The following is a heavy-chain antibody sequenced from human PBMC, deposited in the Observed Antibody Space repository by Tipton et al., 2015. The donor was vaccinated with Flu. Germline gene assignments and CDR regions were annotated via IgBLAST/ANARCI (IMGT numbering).Heavy chain of an antibody. J-gene: IGHJ4*02. CDR2: IKGDGSRT. CDR3: ARDLHIAAANY. Sequence: SLRLSCAASGFTFSNSWMHWVRQTPGKGLVWVSRIKGDGSRTDYADSVKGRFTISRDNAKNTLCLQMNSLRAEDTAVYYCARDLHIAAANYWGQGTLVTVSS. V-gene: IGHV3-74*01. D-gene: IGHD6-13*01. CDR1: GFTFSNSW.